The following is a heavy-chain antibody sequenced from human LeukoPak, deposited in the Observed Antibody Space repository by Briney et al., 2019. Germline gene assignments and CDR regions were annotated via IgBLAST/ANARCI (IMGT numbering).Heavy chain of an antibody. J-gene: IGHJ6*03. CDR2: IYTSGST. CDR1: GGSISFYY. Sequence: PSETLSLTCTVSGGSISFYYWSWIRQPAGKGLEWIGRIYTSGSTSYNPSLKSRVTMSIDTSENQFSLRLNSVTAADTAVYYCARNLQSTGYSSGWYSRYYYYYMDVWGKGTTVTVSS. D-gene: IGHD6-19*01. CDR3: ARNLQSTGYSSGWYSRYYYYYMDV. V-gene: IGHV4-4*07.